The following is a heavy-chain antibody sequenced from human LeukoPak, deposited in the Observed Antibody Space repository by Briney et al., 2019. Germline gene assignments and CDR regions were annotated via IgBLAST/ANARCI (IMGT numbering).Heavy chain of an antibody. Sequence: PSETLSLTCTVSGGSISGDGQYWSWIRQHPGKGLEWIGYIYYSGNSYYNPSLKSRVTISADTSGNQFSLRLNSVTAADTAVYYCARQRGQAGDPVGYWGQGTLVTVSS. J-gene: IGHJ4*02. D-gene: IGHD2-21*02. V-gene: IGHV4-31*03. CDR1: GGSISGDGQY. CDR2: IYYSGNS. CDR3: ARQRGQAGDPVGY.